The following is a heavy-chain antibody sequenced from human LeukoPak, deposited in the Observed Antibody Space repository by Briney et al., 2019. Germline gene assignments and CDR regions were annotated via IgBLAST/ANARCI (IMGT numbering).Heavy chain of an antibody. D-gene: IGHD3-22*01. CDR2: ITGSGVGT. J-gene: IGHJ3*02. CDR3: AKGSGSTLGAFDI. CDR1: GFTFSTSA. V-gene: IGHV3-23*01. Sequence: GGSLRPSCSASGFTFSTSAMSWVRQAPGKGLEWVSGITGSGVGTYYADSVKGRFTISRDNSKNTLFLQMNSLRAEDTALFYCAKGSGSTLGAFDIWGQGTMVTVSS.